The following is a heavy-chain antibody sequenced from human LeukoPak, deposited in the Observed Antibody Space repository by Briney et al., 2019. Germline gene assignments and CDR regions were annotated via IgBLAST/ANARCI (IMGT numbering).Heavy chain of an antibody. CDR1: GGSISSSNW. CDR2: IYHSGST. CDR3: ARLTPKRQLAPFTPYYYYYYYVDV. J-gene: IGHJ6*03. Sequence: SETLSLTCAVSGGSISSSNWWSWVRQPPGKGLEWIGEIYHSGSTNYNPSLKSRVTISVDTSKNQFSLKLSSVTAADTAVYYCARLTPKRQLAPFTPYYYYYYYVDVWGKGTTVTISS. D-gene: IGHD6-13*01. V-gene: IGHV4-4*02.